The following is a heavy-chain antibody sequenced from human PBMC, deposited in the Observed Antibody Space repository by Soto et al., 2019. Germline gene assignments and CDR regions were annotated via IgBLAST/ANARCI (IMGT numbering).Heavy chain of an antibody. CDR1: GYTFTSYD. D-gene: IGHD3-16*01. Sequence: ASVKVSCKASGYTFTSYDINWVRQATGQGLEWMGCMNPNSGDTIYAQKFQGRVTMTKDTSTNTAYMELSSLRSEDTAVYYCARLHLGADAFDIWGQGTMVTVSS. CDR2: MNPNSGDT. V-gene: IGHV1-8*01. J-gene: IGHJ3*02. CDR3: ARLHLGADAFDI.